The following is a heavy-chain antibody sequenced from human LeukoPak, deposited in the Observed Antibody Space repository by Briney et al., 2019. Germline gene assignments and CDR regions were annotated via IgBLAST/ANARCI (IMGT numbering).Heavy chain of an antibody. CDR1: GYTFTGYY. J-gene: IGHJ4*02. CDR2: INPNSGGT. D-gene: IGHD3-22*01. V-gene: IGHV1-2*02. CDR3: ARGTSDWGYYDSSGYYPY. Sequence: ASVKGSCKASGYTFTGYYMHWVRQAPGQGLEWMGWINPNSGGTNYAQKFQGRVTMTRDTSISTAYMELSRLRSDDTAVYYCARGTSDWGYYDSSGYYPYWGQGTLVTVSS.